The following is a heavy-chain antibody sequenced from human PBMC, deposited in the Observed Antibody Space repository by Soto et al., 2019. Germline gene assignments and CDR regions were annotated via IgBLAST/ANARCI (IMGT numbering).Heavy chain of an antibody. Sequence: GGSLRLSCAASGFTFSSYSMTWLRQAPGKGLEWVSTISNSGGSTYYIDSVKGRFTISRDNSKNTLYLQMNSLRAEDTAVYFCAKDWTSIWGQGTMVTVSS. CDR2: ISNSGGST. CDR3: AKDWTSI. V-gene: IGHV3-23*01. CDR1: GFTFSSYS. J-gene: IGHJ3*02. D-gene: IGHD3-3*01.